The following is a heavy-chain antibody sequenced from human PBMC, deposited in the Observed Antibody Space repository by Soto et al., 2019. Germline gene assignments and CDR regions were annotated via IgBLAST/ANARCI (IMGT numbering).Heavy chain of an antibody. CDR1: GYTFTSYA. V-gene: IGHV1-3*01. J-gene: IGHJ6*02. D-gene: IGHD3-3*01. Sequence: ASVKVSCKASGYTFTSYAMHWVRQAPGQRLEWMGWINAGNGNTKYSQKFQGRVTITRDTSASTAYMELSSLRSEDTAVYYCAREVGTIFGVVIMVDGMDVWGQGTTVPVSS. CDR3: AREVGTIFGVVIMVDGMDV. CDR2: INAGNGNT.